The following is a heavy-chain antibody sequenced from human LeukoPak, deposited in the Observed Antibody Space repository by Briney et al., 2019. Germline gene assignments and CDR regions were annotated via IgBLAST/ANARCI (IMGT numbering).Heavy chain of an antibody. D-gene: IGHD2-15*01. V-gene: IGHV3-11*01. CDR2: IRASGRTT. Sequence: GGSLRLSCAASGFIFSDYYMGWIRQAPGRGLEWVSGIRASGRTTDYADSVKGRFTISRDNSKNTLYLQMNSLRAEDTAVYYCARDAYYCSGGSCYSAFDYWGQGTLVTVSS. CDR3: ARDAYYCSGGSCYSAFDY. CDR1: GFIFSDYY. J-gene: IGHJ4*02.